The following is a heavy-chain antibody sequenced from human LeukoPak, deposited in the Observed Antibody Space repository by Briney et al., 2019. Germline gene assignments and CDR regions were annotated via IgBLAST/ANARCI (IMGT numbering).Heavy chain of an antibody. CDR1: GYTFTSYA. J-gene: IGHJ6*04. CDR2: INAGNGDT. D-gene: IGHD2-2*02. Sequence: GASVKVSCKSSGYTFTSYAMHWVRQAPGQKLEWMGWINAGNGDTKYSQKFQGRVTITRDTSASTAYMGLSSLRSEDTAVYYCARCGPGSTSCYNKGNIGMDVWGKGTTVTVSS. CDR3: ARCGPGSTSCYNKGNIGMDV. V-gene: IGHV1-3*01.